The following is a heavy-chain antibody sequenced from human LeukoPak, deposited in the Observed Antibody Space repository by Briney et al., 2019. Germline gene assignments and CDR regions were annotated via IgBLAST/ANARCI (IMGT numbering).Heavy chain of an antibody. V-gene: IGHV5-10-1*01. CDR3: ARGNWNDAEPYNWFDP. CDR1: GYSFTSYW. Sequence: GESLRISRKGSGYSFTSYWISWVRQMPGKGLEWMGRIDPSDSYTNYSPSFQGHVTISADKSISTAYLQWSSLKASDTAMYYCARGNWNDAEPYNWFDPWGQGTLVTVSS. CDR2: IDPSDSYT. J-gene: IGHJ5*02. D-gene: IGHD1-1*01.